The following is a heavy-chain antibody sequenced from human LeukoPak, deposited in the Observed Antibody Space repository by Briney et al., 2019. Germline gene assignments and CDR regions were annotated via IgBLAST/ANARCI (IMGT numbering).Heavy chain of an antibody. CDR3: ARVGSNSWYFVGWFDP. V-gene: IGHV3-21*01. J-gene: IGHJ5*02. CDR2: ISSSSSYI. D-gene: IGHD6-13*01. Sequence: GGSLRLSCAASGFTFSSYSMTWVRQAPGKGLEWVSSISSSSSYIYYADSVKGRFTISRDNAKNSLYLQMNSLRAEDTAVYYCARVGSNSWYFVGWFDPWGQGTLVTVSS. CDR1: GFTFSSYS.